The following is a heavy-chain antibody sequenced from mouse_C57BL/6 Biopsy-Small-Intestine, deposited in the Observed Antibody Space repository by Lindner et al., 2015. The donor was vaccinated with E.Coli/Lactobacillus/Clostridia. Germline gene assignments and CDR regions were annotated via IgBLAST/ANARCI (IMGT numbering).Heavy chain of an antibody. V-gene: IGHV1-42*01. CDR2: INPSTGST. Sequence: VQLQESGPELVKSGASVKISCKASGYSFTSNHMNWVKQSPEKSLEWIGEINPSTGSTTYNQNFRAKATLTVDRSSSTAYMQFKSLTPEDSAVYYCARREVYYFDYWGQGTTLTVSS. J-gene: IGHJ2*01. CDR3: ARREVYYFDY. CDR1: GYSFTSNH.